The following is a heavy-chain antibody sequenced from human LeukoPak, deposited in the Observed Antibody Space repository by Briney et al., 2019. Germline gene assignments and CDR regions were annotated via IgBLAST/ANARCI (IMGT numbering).Heavy chain of an antibody. CDR3: ARPTVAGTSGFDY. CDR1: GYTFYYYG. D-gene: IGHD6-19*01. V-gene: IGHV1-18*01. J-gene: IGHJ4*02. Sequence: ASVKVSCKASGYTFYYYGISWVRQAPGQGLEWMGWVSAYNGNTNYAQKLQGRVTMTTDTSTSTAYMELRSLRSDDTAVYYCARPTVAGTSGFDYWGQGTLVTVSS. CDR2: VSAYNGNT.